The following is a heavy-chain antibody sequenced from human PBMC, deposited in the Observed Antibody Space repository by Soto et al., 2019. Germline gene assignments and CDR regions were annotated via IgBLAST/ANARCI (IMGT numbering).Heavy chain of an antibody. CDR3: ARVGGYYFLDY. D-gene: IGHD1-26*01. J-gene: IGHJ4*02. CDR2: INAGNGNT. V-gene: IGHV1-3*05. Sequence: QVQLVQSGAEEKKPGASVKVSCKASGYTFTNYAMHWVRQAPGQRLEWMGWINAGNGNTKYSQKFQGRVSITSDTSASTAYMELSSLRAEDTAVYYCARVGGYYFLDYLGQGTLVTVSS. CDR1: GYTFTNYA.